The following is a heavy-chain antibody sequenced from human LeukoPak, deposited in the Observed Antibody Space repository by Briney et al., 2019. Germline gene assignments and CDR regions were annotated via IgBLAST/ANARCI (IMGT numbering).Heavy chain of an antibody. CDR1: GYSFTSYW. V-gene: IGHV5-51*01. Sequence: GESLKISCKGSGYSFTSYWIGWVRQMPGKGLEWMGIIYPGDSDTRYSPSFQGQVTISADKSISTAYLQWSSLKASDTAMYYCARLCGRGYYYYYMDVWGKGTTVTVSS. CDR2: IYPGDSDT. CDR3: ARLCGRGYYYYYMDV. D-gene: IGHD3-10*01. J-gene: IGHJ6*03.